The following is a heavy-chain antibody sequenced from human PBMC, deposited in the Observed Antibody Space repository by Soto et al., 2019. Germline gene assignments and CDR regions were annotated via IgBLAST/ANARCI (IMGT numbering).Heavy chain of an antibody. J-gene: IGHJ4*02. D-gene: IGHD4-17*01. CDR3: ARDLYYGGNSYFDY. V-gene: IGHV1-2*04. CDR2: INPNSGGT. Sequence: ASVKVSCKASGYTFTGYYMNWVRQAPGQGLEWMGWINPNSGGTNYAQKFQGWVTMTRDTSISTAYMELSRLRSDDTAVYYCARDLYYGGNSYFDYWGQGTLVTVSS. CDR1: GYTFTGYY.